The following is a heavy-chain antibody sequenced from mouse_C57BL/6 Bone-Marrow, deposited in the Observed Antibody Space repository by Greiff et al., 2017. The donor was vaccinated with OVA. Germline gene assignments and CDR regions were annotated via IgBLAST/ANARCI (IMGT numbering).Heavy chain of an antibody. CDR3: ARDSDQSSWFAY. J-gene: IGHJ3*01. V-gene: IGHV1-81*01. D-gene: IGHD2-12*01. Sequence: VQLQQSGAELARPGASVKLSCKASGYTFTSYGISWVKQRTGQGLEWIREIYPRSGNTYYNEKFQGKATLTAYKSSSTAYMELRSLTSEDSAVYFCARDSDQSSWFAYWGQGTLVTVSA. CDR2: IYPRSGNT. CDR1: GYTFTSYG.